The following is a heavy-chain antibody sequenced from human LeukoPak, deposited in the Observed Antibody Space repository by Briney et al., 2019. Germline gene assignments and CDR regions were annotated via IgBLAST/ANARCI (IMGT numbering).Heavy chain of an antibody. Sequence: GESLQISCKGSGYSFTSYWIGWVRQMPGKGLEWMGIIYPGDSDTRYSPSFQGQVTISADKSISTAYLQWSSLKASDTAMYYCARNRIAVAGRVYYGMDVWGQGTTVTVSS. CDR2: IYPGDSDT. V-gene: IGHV5-51*01. J-gene: IGHJ6*02. D-gene: IGHD6-19*01. CDR1: GYSFTSYW. CDR3: ARNRIAVAGRVYYGMDV.